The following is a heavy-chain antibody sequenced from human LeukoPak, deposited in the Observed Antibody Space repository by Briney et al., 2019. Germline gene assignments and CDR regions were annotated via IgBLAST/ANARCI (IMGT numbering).Heavy chain of an antibody. CDR1: GFTLSSYA. J-gene: IGHJ4*02. D-gene: IGHD3-22*01. CDR3: GILGHADRSGYLGALDY. CDR2: IGCSGGST. V-gene: IGHV3-23*01. Sequence: PGGSLRLSCSASGFTLSSYAMSWVRQAPGKGLEGVQVIGCSGGSTDYADSEKGRFTISRANPKNTLYLQMNSLRAEDVAVYYCGILGHADRSGYLGALDYWGQGTLVTVSS.